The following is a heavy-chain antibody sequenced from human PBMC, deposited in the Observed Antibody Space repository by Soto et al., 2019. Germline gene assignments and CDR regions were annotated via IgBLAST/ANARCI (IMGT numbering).Heavy chain of an antibody. CDR1: GGTFSSYA. D-gene: IGHD3-22*01. CDR2: MNPNSGNT. J-gene: IGHJ5*02. CDR3: ARPTRYYYDSSGQSAWFDP. V-gene: IGHV1-8*02. Sequence: ASVKVSCKASGGTFSSYARSWVRQAAGQGLEWMGWMNPNSGNTGYAQKFQGRVTMTRNTSISTAYMELSSLRSEDTAVYYCARPTRYYYDSSGQSAWFDPWGQGTLVTVSS.